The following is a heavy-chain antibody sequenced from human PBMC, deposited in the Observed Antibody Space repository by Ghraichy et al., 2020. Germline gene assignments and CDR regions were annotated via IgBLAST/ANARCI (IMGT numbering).Heavy chain of an antibody. V-gene: IGHV1-18*04. J-gene: IGHJ6*02. Sequence: ASVKVSCKASGYTITSYGISWVRQAPGQGLEWMGRISSYNGNTNYAQKLQGRVTMTTDTSTSTAYMELRSLRSDDTAVYYCAREETFVVVTAIMSYYDYGLDVWGQGTPVTVSS. CDR3: AREETFVVVTAIMSYYDYGLDV. D-gene: IGHD2-21*02. CDR2: ISSYNGNT. CDR1: GYTITSYG.